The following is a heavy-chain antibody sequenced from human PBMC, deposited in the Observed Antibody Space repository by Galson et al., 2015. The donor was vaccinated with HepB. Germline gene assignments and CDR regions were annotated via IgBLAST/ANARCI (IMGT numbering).Heavy chain of an antibody. CDR2: IYYSGNS. V-gene: IGHV4-61*08. D-gene: IGHD3-22*01. CDR3: ARVPYYYESSSYYYES. Sequence: ETLSLTCTVSGASVSSGVYYWSWIRQPPGKGLEWIGYIYYSGNSKHNPSLKSRVTISVDTSKNEVSLRLSSVTAADTAVYYCARVPYYYESSSYYYESWGQGTLVTVSS. CDR1: GASVSSGVYY. J-gene: IGHJ4*02.